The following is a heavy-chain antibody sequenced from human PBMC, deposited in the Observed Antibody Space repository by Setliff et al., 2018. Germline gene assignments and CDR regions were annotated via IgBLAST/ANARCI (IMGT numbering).Heavy chain of an antibody. CDR1: GGSISSSIYY. V-gene: IGHV4-39*07. J-gene: IGHJ6*02. Sequence: PSETLSLTCTVSGGSISSSIYYWGWIRQPPGKGLEWIGSIYYSGCTYYNPSLKSRVTISVDTSKNQFSLKLSSVTAADTAVYYCARVSQLVVLSLYYYYGMDVWGQGTTVTVSS. CDR2: IYYSGCT. D-gene: IGHD6-6*01. CDR3: ARVSQLVVLSLYYYYGMDV.